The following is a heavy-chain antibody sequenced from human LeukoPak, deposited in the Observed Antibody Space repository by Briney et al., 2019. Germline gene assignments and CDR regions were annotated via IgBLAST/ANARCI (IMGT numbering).Heavy chain of an antibody. V-gene: IGHV3-21*04. CDR1: GFSFSTYN. CDR2: ISSSSSYI. D-gene: IGHD3-22*01. CDR3: AKVRDSSGSIDAFDI. J-gene: IGHJ3*02. Sequence: PGGSLRLSCAASGFSFSTYNMNWVRQAPGKGLEWASSISSSSSYIYYADSVKGRFTISRDNSKNTLYLQMNSLRAEDTAVYYCAKVRDSSGSIDAFDIWGQGTMVTVSS.